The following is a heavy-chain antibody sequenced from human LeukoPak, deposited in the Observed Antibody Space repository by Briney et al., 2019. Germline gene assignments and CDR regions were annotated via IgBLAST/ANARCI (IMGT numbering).Heavy chain of an antibody. J-gene: IGHJ3*02. V-gene: IGHV3-53*01. CDR2: MYSGGST. CDR3: ARDRYCSGGSCYGDAFDI. CDR1: GFTVRSNY. Sequence: GGSLRLSCTASGFTVRSNYMSWVRQSPRKGLEWVSIMYSGGSTDYADSVKGRFIISRDHSKNTLYLQMNSLRAEDTAVYYCARDRYCSGGSCYGDAFDIWGQGTMVTVSS. D-gene: IGHD2-15*01.